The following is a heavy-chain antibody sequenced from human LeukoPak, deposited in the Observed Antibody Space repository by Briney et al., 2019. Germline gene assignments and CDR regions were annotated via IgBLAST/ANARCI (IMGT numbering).Heavy chain of an antibody. CDR2: INAGNGNT. J-gene: IGHJ4*02. CDR1: GYTFTSYA. CDR3: ATDPSYSYGPFDY. D-gene: IGHD5-18*01. V-gene: IGHV1-3*01. Sequence: ASVKVSCKASGYTFTSYAMHWVRQAPGQRLEWMGWINAGNGNTKYSQKFQGRVTITRDASASTAYMELSSLRSEDTAVYYCATDPSYSYGPFDYWGQGTLVTVSS.